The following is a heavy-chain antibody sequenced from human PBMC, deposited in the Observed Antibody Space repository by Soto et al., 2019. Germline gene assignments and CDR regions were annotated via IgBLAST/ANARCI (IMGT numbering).Heavy chain of an antibody. D-gene: IGHD1-20*01. V-gene: IGHV1-69*01. CDR3: ARDPRSITGTTSSEDFQH. Sequence: QALLMQSGAEVKKPESSVKVSCKASGGTFSGYAISWVRQAPGQGLEWMGGIIPILGITNYAQKFQGRITIAADESTGTVYMDLRSLRSEDTAVYYCARDPRSITGTTSSEDFQHWGQGTLVSVSS. J-gene: IGHJ1*01. CDR1: GGTFSGYA. CDR2: IIPILGIT.